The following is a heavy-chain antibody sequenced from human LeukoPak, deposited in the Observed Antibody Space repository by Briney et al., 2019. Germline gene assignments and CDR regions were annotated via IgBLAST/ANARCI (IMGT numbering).Heavy chain of an antibody. Sequence: PGGSLRLSCAASGFTFSSYGMHWVRQAPGKGLEWVSMISSDGGNQHYADAVKGRFVISRDNSKNVVFLHMNSLRPEDTAMYYCARDYHFYYYDNNAHTFDFWGQGTMVTVSS. CDR3: ARDYHFYYYDNNAHTFDF. J-gene: IGHJ3*01. V-gene: IGHV3-30*19. D-gene: IGHD3-22*01. CDR2: ISSDGGNQ. CDR1: GFTFSSYG.